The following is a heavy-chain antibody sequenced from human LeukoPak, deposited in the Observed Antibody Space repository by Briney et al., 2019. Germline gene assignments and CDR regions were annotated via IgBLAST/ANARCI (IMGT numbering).Heavy chain of an antibody. D-gene: IGHD3-22*01. V-gene: IGHV4-34*01. Sequence: PSETLSLTCAVYGGSFSGYYWSWIRQPPGKGLEWIGEINHSGSTNYNPSLKSRVTISVDTSKNQFSLKLSSVTAADTAVYYCARNYDSSGSTGDYWGQGTLVTVSS. J-gene: IGHJ4*02. CDR1: GGSFSGYY. CDR2: INHSGST. CDR3: ARNYDSSGSTGDY.